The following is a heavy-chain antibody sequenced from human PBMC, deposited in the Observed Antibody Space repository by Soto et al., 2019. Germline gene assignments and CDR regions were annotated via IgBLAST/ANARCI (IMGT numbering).Heavy chain of an antibody. J-gene: IGHJ2*01. D-gene: IGHD1-7*01. CDR3: ARGPYIFLTGPTFDFDL. Sequence: QVQLVQSGAEVKKPGASVKVSCKASGYTFTGYYMHWVRQAPGQGLEWMGWINPNSGGTNYAQKFQGRVTMTRDTSISTAYMELSRLRSDDTAVYYCARGPYIFLTGPTFDFDLWGRGTLVTVSS. CDR2: INPNSGGT. V-gene: IGHV1-2*02. CDR1: GYTFTGYY.